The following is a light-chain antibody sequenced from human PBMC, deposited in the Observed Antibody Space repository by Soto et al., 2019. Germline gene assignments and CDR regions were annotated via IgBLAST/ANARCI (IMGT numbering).Light chain of an antibody. V-gene: IGLV1-44*01. Sequence: QSVLTQPPSASGTPGPRVTISCSGSSSNIGSNTVNWYQQLPGTAPKLLIDSNNQRPSGVPDRFSGSKSGTSASLAISGLQSEDEADYYCAEWDDSLNGPEFGGGTKLTVL. CDR3: AEWDDSLNGPE. CDR2: SNN. J-gene: IGLJ2*01. CDR1: SSNIGSNT.